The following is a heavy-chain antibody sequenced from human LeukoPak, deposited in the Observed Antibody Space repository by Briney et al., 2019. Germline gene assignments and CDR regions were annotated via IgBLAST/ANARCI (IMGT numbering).Heavy chain of an antibody. V-gene: IGHV1-3*01. CDR3: ARPYSGSYRDALDI. CDR1: GYTFTSYA. J-gene: IGHJ3*02. Sequence: ASVKVSCKASGYTFTSYAMHWMRQAPGQRLEWMGWINAGNGNTKYSQKFQGRVTITRDTSASTAYMELSSLRSEDTAVYYCARPYSGSYRDALDIWGPGTMVTVSS. CDR2: INAGNGNT. D-gene: IGHD1-26*01.